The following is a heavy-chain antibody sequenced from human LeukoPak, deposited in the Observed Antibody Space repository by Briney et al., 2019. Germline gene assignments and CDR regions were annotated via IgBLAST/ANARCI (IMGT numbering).Heavy chain of an antibody. CDR3: AKGELYYYDSSGYFGGQFDY. J-gene: IGHJ4*02. CDR1: GFTFSSYG. CDR2: ISYDGSNK. Sequence: GGSLRLCCAASGFTFSSYGMHWDRQAPGKGLEWVAVISYDGSNKYYADSVKGRFTISRDNSKNTLYLQMNSLRAEDTAVYYCAKGELYYYDSSGYFGGQFDYWGQGTLVTVSS. D-gene: IGHD3-22*01. V-gene: IGHV3-30*18.